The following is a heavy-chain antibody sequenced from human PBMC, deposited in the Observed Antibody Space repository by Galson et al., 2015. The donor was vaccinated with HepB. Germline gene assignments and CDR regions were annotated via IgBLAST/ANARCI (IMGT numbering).Heavy chain of an antibody. D-gene: IGHD6-13*01. V-gene: IGHV3-30*18. J-gene: IGHJ4*02. CDR3: AKTNEAGSWYWGDFDY. CDR2: ISYDGSNK. CDR1: GFTFSSYG. Sequence: SLRLSCAASGFTFSSYGMHWVRQAPGKGLEWVAVISYDGSNKYYADSVKGRFTISRDNSKNTLYLQMNSLRAEDTAVYYCAKTNEAGSWYWGDFDYWGQGTLVTVSS.